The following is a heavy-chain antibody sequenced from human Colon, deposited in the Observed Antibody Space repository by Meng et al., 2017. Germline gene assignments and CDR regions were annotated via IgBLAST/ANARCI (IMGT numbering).Heavy chain of an antibody. Sequence: QVQLVQSGAEMQKPGASVKVSCKASGYTFTTYDINWGRPATGQGLEWMGWMNPDSGDTGYAQKFQGRLTMTRDTSISAAYMELTSLRSEDTAVYYCARGGYYYDSSGFRAALDYWGQGALVTVSS. CDR3: ARGGYYYDSSGFRAALDY. V-gene: IGHV1-8*01. CDR1: GYTFTTYD. D-gene: IGHD3-22*01. CDR2: MNPDSGDT. J-gene: IGHJ4*02.